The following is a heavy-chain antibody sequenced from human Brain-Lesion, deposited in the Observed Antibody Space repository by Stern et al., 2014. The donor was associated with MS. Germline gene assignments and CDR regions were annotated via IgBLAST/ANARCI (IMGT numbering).Heavy chain of an antibody. CDR3: ARDKEDTNMAFRYFDN. V-gene: IGHV4-61*02. J-gene: IGHJ4*02. D-gene: IGHD5-18*01. CDR2: IYTTGST. Sequence: VQLVESGPGLVKPSQTLSLTCTVSGGSVGSGSYDWSWIRQPAGKGLEWIGRIYTTGSTYYNPPPKSRVSISIATSKNHFPLKLPSVTAADTAVYYCARDKEDTNMAFRYFDNWGQGTLVTVSS. CDR1: GGSVGSGSYD.